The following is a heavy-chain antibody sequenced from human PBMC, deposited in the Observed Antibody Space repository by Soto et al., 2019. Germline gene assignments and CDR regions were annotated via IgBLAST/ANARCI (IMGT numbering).Heavy chain of an antibody. J-gene: IGHJ3*02. D-gene: IGHD2-8*02. V-gene: IGHV3-23*01. CDR1: GLTCSGYD. CDR3: AKATATGGGAFDI. CDR2: ILVDGRT. Sequence: GGSLRLSCAASGLTCSGYDMSWVRQAPGKGLEWVSTILVDGRTFYVDSVKGRFTISRDNSKNTVYLQMNSLTAGDTALYYCAKATATGGGAFDICGQGTMVTVSS.